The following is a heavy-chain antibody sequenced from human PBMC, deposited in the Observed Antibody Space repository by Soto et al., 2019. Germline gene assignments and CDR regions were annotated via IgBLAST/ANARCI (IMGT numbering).Heavy chain of an antibody. V-gene: IGHV3-30*18. CDR1: APTVSNYG. CDR3: AKSAVAYRHQYKGMDA. D-gene: IGHD3-16*02. CDR2: ISYDGSEE. Sequence: GGSLRLSCVGSAPTVSNYGMHWVRQAPGKGLEWVALISYDGSEEYYADSVKGRFTLSRDNSKNNIYLEMNGLRPEDTAVYYCAKSAVAYRHQYKGMDAWGQGTTVTVSS. J-gene: IGHJ6*02.